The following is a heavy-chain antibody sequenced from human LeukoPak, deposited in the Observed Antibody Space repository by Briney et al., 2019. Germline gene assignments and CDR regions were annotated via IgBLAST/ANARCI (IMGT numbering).Heavy chain of an antibody. CDR3: ARDLITVAGTDYGMDV. J-gene: IGHJ6*02. Sequence: SETLSLTCTVSGGSISSYYWSWIRQPPGRGLEWIGYIYYSGSTNYNPPLKSRVTISVDTSKNQFSLKLSSVTAADTAVYYCARDLITVAGTDYGMDVWGQGTTVTVSS. CDR1: GGSISSYY. V-gene: IGHV4-59*01. CDR2: IYYSGST. D-gene: IGHD6-19*01.